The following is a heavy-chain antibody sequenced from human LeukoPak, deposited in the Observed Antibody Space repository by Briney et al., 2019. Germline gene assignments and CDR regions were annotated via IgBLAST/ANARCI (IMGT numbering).Heavy chain of an antibody. V-gene: IGHV4-61*02. J-gene: IGHJ4*02. D-gene: IGHD3-3*01. CDR1: GDSIGSGSYS. CDR2: IYISGST. Sequence: SQTLSLTCTVSGDSIGSGSYSWSWIRQPAGKGLEWIGRIYISGSTNYNPSLKSRVTISVDASKKQFSLKLSSVTAADTAVYYCARESVYDFWSGYHYFDYWGQGTLVTVSS. CDR3: ARESVYDFWSGYHYFDY.